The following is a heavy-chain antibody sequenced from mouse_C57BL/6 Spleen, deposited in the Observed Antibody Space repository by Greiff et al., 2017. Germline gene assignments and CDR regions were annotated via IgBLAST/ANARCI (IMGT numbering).Heavy chain of an antibody. Sequence: QVQLQQSGAELVKPGASVKLSCKASGYTFTSYWMHWVKQRPGQGLEWIGMIHPNSGSTNYNEKFKSKATLTVDKSSSTAYMQLSSLTSEDSAVYYCARVYDYDLDYWGQGTTLTVSS. J-gene: IGHJ2*01. D-gene: IGHD2-4*01. CDR2: IHPNSGST. V-gene: IGHV1-64*01. CDR1: GYTFTSYW. CDR3: ARVYDYDLDY.